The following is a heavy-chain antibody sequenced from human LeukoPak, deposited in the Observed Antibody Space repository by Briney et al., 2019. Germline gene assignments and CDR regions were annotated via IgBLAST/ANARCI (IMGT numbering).Heavy chain of an antibody. V-gene: IGHV4-38-2*02. CDR3: AREDPKEDAFDI. CDR2: IYHSGST. CDR1: GYSISSGYY. Sequence: SETLSLTCTVSGYSISSGYYWGWIRQPPGKGLEWIGSIYHSGSTYYNPSLKSRVTISVDTSKNQFSLKLSSVTAADTAVYYCAREDPKEDAFDIWGQGTMVTVSS. J-gene: IGHJ3*02.